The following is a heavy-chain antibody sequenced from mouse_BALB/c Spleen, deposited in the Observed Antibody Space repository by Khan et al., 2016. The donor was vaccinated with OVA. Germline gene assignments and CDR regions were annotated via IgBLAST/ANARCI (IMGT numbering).Heavy chain of an antibody. J-gene: IGHJ3*01. V-gene: IGHV1-5*01. CDR2: IYPGNSDT. CDR1: GYTFNSYW. CDR3: TRFDNLFAY. D-gene: IGHD1-3*01. Sequence: VQLKQSGTVLARPGTSVKMSCKASGYTFNSYWMHWVKQRPGQGLEWIGAIYPGNSDTNYNQKFKGKAKLTAVTSTSTAYMELSSLTAEDSAVKYCTRFDNLFAYWGQGTLVTVSA.